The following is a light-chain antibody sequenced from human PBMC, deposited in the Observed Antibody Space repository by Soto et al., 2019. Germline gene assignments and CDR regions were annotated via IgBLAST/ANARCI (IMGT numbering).Light chain of an antibody. CDR2: GAS. CDR1: QSVSDN. J-gene: IGKJ2*01. CDR3: HQYDNWPPGYT. Sequence: EIVLTQSPATLSVSPGERATLSCRASQSVSDNLAWYQQKRGQAPRRLIHGASTRATGIPARFSGSGSGTEFTLTISSLQSEDFAVYYCHQYDNWPPGYTFGQGTKLEI. V-gene: IGKV3-15*01.